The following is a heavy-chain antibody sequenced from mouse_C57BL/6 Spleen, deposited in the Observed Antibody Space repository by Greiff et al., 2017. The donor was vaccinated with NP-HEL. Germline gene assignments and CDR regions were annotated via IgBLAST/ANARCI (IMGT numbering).Heavy chain of an antibody. CDR1: GYTFTDYY. D-gene: IGHD1-1*01. CDR2: INPNNGGT. Sequence: EVQLQQSGPELVKPGASVKISCKASGYTFTDYYMNWVKQSHGKSLEWIGDINPNNGGTSYNQKFKGKATLTVDKSSSTAYMELRSLTSEDSAVYYCARSVYGSSSGWFAYWGQGTLVTVSA. V-gene: IGHV1-26*01. CDR3: ARSVYGSSSGWFAY. J-gene: IGHJ3*01.